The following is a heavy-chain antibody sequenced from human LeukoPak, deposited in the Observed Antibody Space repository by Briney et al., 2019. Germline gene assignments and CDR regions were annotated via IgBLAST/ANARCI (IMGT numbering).Heavy chain of an antibody. CDR1: GYTFTSYG. J-gene: IGHJ4*02. V-gene: IGHV1-18*04. CDR2: ISVYNGNT. Sequence: GASVKVSCKASGYTFTSYGISWVRQAPGQGLEWMGWISVYNGNTNYAQKLQGRVTMTRDTSTSTAYIDLRSLRSDDTAVYYCARELRYCSSTSCPFDYWGQGTLVTVSS. D-gene: IGHD2-2*01. CDR3: ARELRYCSSTSCPFDY.